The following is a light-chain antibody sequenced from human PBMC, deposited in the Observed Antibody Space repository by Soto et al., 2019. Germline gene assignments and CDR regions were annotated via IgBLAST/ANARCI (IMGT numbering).Light chain of an antibody. J-gene: IGLJ1*01. CDR1: SSDIGDYNF. CDR3: SSYTGTNTLYV. V-gene: IGLV2-14*01. Sequence: QSALAQPPSASGSPGQSVTISCTGTSSDIGDYNFVSWYQQYPGKAPKLMIYEVSNRPSGVSNRFSASKSGNTASLTISGLQAEDEAAYYCSSYTGTNTLYVFGTGTKVTVL. CDR2: EVS.